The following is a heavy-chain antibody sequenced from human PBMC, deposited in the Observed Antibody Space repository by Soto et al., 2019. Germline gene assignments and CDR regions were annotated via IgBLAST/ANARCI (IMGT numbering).Heavy chain of an antibody. J-gene: IGHJ4*02. D-gene: IGHD3-3*01. CDR2: ISGSGGST. CDR1: GFTFSSYA. V-gene: IGHV3-23*01. CDR3: AKEGRNDFWSGYYTGHTFDY. Sequence: GGSLRLSCAASGFTFSSYAMSWVRQAPGKGLEWVSAISGSGGSTYYADSVKGRFTISRDNSKNTLYLQMNSLRAEDTAVYYCAKEGRNDFWSGYYTGHTFDYWGQGTLVTVYS.